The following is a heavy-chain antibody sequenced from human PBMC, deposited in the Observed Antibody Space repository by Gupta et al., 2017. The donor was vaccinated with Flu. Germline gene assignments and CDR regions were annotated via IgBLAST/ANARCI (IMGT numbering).Heavy chain of an antibody. D-gene: IGHD3-10*01. Sequence: QVQLVQSGAEVKKPGASVTVSCKASGYTFTSYYMHWVRQAPGQGLEWMGIINPSGGSTIDAQNFQGRVTMTRDTSTSTVYMEMSSLRSEDTAVYYCARISYPLGFDYWGQGTLLTVSS. J-gene: IGHJ4*02. CDR2: INPSGGST. CDR1: GYTFTSYY. V-gene: IGHV1-46*01. CDR3: ARISYPLGFDY.